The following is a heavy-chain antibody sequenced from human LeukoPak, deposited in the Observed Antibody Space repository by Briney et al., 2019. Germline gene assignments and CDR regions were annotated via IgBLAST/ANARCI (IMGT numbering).Heavy chain of an antibody. D-gene: IGHD1-26*01. CDR2: ISGSGGST. Sequence: GGSLRLSCAASRFNFSTYAMNWVRQAPGKGLEWVSVISGSGGSTDYADSVKGRFTISRDNSKNTLYLQMNSLRAEDTAVYYCARVPYSGSYRGSWGQGTLVTVSS. V-gene: IGHV3-23*01. CDR3: ARVPYSGSYRGS. J-gene: IGHJ4*02. CDR1: RFNFSTYA.